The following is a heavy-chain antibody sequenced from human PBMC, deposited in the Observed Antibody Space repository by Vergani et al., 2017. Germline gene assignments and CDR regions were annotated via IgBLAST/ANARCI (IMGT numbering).Heavy chain of an antibody. D-gene: IGHD3-16*01. CDR3: ARPSGATIGPFQY. J-gene: IGHJ4*02. Sequence: EIHLVRSGTEVKKTGESLRISCKTSGYTFTTHWIGWGRQVPGKGLEWMGIIYPGDSDTTYSRTFQGQVTISVDRSGSTACLQWSILKTSDSAMYYCARPSGATIGPFQYCVQGTLVTVS. CDR2: IYPGDSDT. CDR1: GYTFTTHW. V-gene: IGHV5-51*03.